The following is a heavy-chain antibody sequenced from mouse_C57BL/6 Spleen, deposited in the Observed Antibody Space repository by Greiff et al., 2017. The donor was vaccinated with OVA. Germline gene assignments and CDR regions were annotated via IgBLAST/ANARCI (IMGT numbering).Heavy chain of an antibody. CDR1: GYTFTSYW. J-gene: IGHJ2*01. V-gene: IGHV1-64*01. D-gene: IGHD1-1*02. Sequence: QVQLQQPGAELVKPGASVKLSCKASGYTFTSYWMHWVKQRPGQGLEWIGMIHPNSGSTNYNEKFKSKATLTVDKSSSTAYMQLSSLTSEDSAVYYCARWDGGYYYLDYWGQGTTLTVSS. CDR3: ARWDGGYYYLDY. CDR2: IHPNSGST.